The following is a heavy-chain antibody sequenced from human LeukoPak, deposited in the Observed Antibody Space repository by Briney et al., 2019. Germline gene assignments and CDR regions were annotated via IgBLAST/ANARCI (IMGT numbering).Heavy chain of an antibody. D-gene: IGHD4-17*01. CDR1: GFTFSSYG. CDR2: ISSSSSYI. CDR3: ARVPATVSDEYFQH. J-gene: IGHJ1*01. V-gene: IGHV3-21*01. Sequence: GGSLRLSCVASGFTFSSYGMHWVRQAPGKGLEWVSSISSSSSYIYYADSVKGRFTISRDNAKNSLYLQMNSLRAEDTAVYYCARVPATVSDEYFQHWGQGTLVTVSS.